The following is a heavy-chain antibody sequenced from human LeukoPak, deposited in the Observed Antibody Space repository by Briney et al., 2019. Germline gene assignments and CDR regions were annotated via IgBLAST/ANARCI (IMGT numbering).Heavy chain of an antibody. CDR2: IYHSGGGGT. CDR3: ARDSPRTTGYSSGSSFDF. J-gene: IGHJ4*02. CDR1: GGSISSSNW. D-gene: IGHD6-19*01. V-gene: IGHV4-4*02. Sequence: SETLSLTCAVSGGSISSSNWWIWLRQPPGKGLEWIGEIYHSGGGGTNYNPSLKSRATISIDNAKNQFSLKVRSVTAADTAVYFCARDSPRTTGYSSGSSFDFWGQGTLVTVSS.